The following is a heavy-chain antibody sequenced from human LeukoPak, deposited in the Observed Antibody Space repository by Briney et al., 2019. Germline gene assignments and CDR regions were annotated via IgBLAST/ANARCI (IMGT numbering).Heavy chain of an antibody. CDR1: GFTFSSHG. D-gene: IGHD3-10*02. CDR2: ITSSGSTI. J-gene: IGHJ6*04. V-gene: IGHV3-48*04. Sequence: GGTMRLSCAASGFTFSSHGMNWVRQAPGKGLEWVSYITSSGSTIYYADSVKGRFTISRDNAKNSLYLQMNSLRAEDTAVYYCAELGITMIGGVWGKGTTVTISS. CDR3: AELGITMIGGV.